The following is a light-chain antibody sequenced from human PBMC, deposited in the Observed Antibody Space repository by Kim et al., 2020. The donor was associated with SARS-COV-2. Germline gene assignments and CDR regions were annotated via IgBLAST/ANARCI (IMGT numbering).Light chain of an antibody. Sequence: EIVLRQSPGTLSLSPGERATLSCRASQSVSNNYLAWYQQRRGQAPRLLIYGTSSRATGIPDRFSGSGSGTDFTLTISRLEPEDFAVYYCQQYYSSPTTFGQGTKVDIK. CDR3: QQYYSSPTT. V-gene: IGKV3-20*01. J-gene: IGKJ1*01. CDR1: QSVSNNY. CDR2: GTS.